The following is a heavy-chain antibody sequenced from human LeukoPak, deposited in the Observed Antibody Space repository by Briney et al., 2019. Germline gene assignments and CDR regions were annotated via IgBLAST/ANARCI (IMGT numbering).Heavy chain of an antibody. V-gene: IGHV3-21*06. D-gene: IGHD4-17*01. CDR2: ISRSNSYI. CDR1: GFTFSSYT. CDR3: ARDRDGDYVSYYYGMDV. J-gene: IGHJ6*02. Sequence: GGSLRLSCAASGFTFSSYTMNWVRQAPGKGLEWVSSISRSNSYIYYADSVKGRFTISRDNAKNSLYLQMNSLRVEDTAVYYCARDRDGDYVSYYYGMDVWGQGTTVTVSS.